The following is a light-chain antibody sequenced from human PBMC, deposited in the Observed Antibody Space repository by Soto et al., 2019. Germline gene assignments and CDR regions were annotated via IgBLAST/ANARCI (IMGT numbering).Light chain of an antibody. CDR2: EGV. CDR1: SSNIGGYDI. J-gene: IGLJ1*01. CDR3: CSYVGETTYV. V-gene: IGLV2-23*01. Sequence: SALTQPASVSGSPGQSITISCIGTSSNIGGYDIVSWYQQHPGKAPKVIIYEGVKRPSGVSDRFSGSTSGVTASLTISGLQAEDEAEYYCCSYVGETTYVFRSGTKVTV.